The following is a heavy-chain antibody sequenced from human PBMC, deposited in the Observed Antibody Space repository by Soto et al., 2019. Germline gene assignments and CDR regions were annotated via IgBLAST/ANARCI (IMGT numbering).Heavy chain of an antibody. Sequence: ASVKVSCRASGYTFTSYDINWVRQATGQGLEWMGWMNPNSGNTGYAQKFQGRVTMTRNTSLSTAYMELSSLRSEVTAVYYCARRGDFWSGKNQFDYWGQGTLVTVSS. D-gene: IGHD3-3*01. CDR3: ARRGDFWSGKNQFDY. CDR2: MNPNSGNT. V-gene: IGHV1-8*01. CDR1: GYTFTSYD. J-gene: IGHJ4*02.